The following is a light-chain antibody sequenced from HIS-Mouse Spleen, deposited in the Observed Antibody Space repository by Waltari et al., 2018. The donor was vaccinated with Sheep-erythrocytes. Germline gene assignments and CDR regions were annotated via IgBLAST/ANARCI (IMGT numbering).Light chain of an antibody. CDR2: EGS. CDR1: NRAGGSYNL. V-gene: IGLV2-23*01. Sequence: QSALTQPRPVPGSPGQSITSPCTGTNRAGGSYNLGPRYQPHPGKAPKLMIYEGSKRPSGVSNRFSGSKSGNTASLTISGLQAEDEADYYCCSYAGSSTPWVFGGGTKLTVL. J-gene: IGLJ3*02. CDR3: CSYAGSSTPWV.